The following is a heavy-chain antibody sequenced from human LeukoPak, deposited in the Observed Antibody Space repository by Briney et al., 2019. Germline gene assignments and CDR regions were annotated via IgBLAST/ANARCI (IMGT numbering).Heavy chain of an antibody. CDR3: ARDPAFRGAQMEY. V-gene: IGHV3-23*01. CDR2: ISGSGGST. CDR1: GFTFSSYA. Sequence: PGGSLRLSCAASGFTFSSYAMSWVRQAPGKGLEWVSAISGSGGSTYYADSVKGRFTISRDNSKNTLYLQMNSLRAEDTAVYYCARDPAFRGAQMEYWGQGTLVTVSS. D-gene: IGHD3-10*01. J-gene: IGHJ4*02.